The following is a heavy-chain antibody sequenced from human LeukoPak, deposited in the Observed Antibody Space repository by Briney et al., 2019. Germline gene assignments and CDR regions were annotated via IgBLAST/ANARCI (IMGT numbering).Heavy chain of an antibody. CDR1: GYTFTGYY. Sequence: GASVKVSCKASGYTFTGYYMHWVRQAPGQGLEWMGWINPNSGGTNYAQKFQGRVTMTRDTSISTAYIELSRLRSDDTAVYYCARVNWNYSVWFDPWGQGTLVTVSS. CDR3: ARVNWNYSVWFDP. J-gene: IGHJ5*02. V-gene: IGHV1-2*02. CDR2: INPNSGGT. D-gene: IGHD1-7*01.